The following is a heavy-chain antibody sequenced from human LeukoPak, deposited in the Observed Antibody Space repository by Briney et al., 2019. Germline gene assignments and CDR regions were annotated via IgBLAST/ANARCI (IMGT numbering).Heavy chain of an antibody. Sequence: PGGSLTLSCAASGFTFSSYWWHWVRQAPGKGLVWVSRINTDGSSTNYADSVKGRFTISRDNAKNRLYVQMNSLRADDTAVYYCATGSGLWSPDYWGQGTLVTVSS. D-gene: IGHD5-18*01. V-gene: IGHV3-74*01. J-gene: IGHJ4*02. CDR3: ATGSGLWSPDY. CDR2: INTDGSST. CDR1: GFTFSSYW.